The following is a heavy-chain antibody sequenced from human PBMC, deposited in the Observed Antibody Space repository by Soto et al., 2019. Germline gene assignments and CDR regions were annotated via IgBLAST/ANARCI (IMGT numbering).Heavy chain of an antibody. D-gene: IGHD3-3*01. J-gene: IGHJ6*02. CDR3: TTEGVGILYYYYYGMDV. CDR2: IKSKTGGGTT. Sequence: PGGSLRLSCAASGFTFSNAWMNWVRQAPGKGLEWVGRIKSKTGGGTTDYAAPVKGRFTISRDDSKNTLYLQMNSLKTEDTAVYYCTTEGVGILYYYYYGMDVWGQGTTVTVSS. CDR1: GFTFSNAW. V-gene: IGHV3-15*07.